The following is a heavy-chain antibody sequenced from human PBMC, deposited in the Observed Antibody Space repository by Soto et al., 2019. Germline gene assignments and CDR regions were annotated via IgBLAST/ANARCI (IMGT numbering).Heavy chain of an antibody. CDR1: GFTFSSYA. J-gene: IGHJ4*02. D-gene: IGHD6-6*01. CDR2: ISGSGGST. V-gene: IGHV3-23*01. CDR3: AKGPDRDSSSAPFDY. Sequence: GGSLRLSCAASGFTFSSYAMSWVRQAPGKGLEWVSAISGSGGSTYYADSVKGRFTISRDNSKNTLYLQMNSLRAEDTAVYYCAKGPDRDSSSAPFDYWGQGTLVTVSS.